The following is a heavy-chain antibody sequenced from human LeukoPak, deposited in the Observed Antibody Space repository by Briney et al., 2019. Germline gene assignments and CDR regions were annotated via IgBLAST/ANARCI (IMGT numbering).Heavy chain of an antibody. J-gene: IGHJ4*02. CDR1: GFTFSSYA. Sequence: GGSLRLSCAASGFTFSSYAMTWVRQAPGKGLEWVSAISGSGDITYYADSVKGRFTISRDNSKNTLYLQMDSLRVEDTAVYYCAKGSSPFDYWGQGTLVTVSS. V-gene: IGHV3-23*01. CDR3: AKGSSPFDY. D-gene: IGHD6-13*01. CDR2: ISGSGDIT.